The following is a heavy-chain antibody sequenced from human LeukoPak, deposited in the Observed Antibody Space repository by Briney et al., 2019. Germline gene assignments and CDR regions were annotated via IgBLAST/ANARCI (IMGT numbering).Heavy chain of an antibody. CDR2: ISYDGSNK. CDR1: GFTFSSYA. V-gene: IGHV3-30-3*02. Sequence: PGGSLRLSCAASGFTFSSYATHWVRQAPGKGLEWVAVISYDGSNKYYADSVKGRFTIARDNSKNTLYLQMNSLRAEDTAVYYCAKHGNIVVVPAATSLDAFDIWGQGTMVTVSS. CDR3: AKHGNIVVVPAATSLDAFDI. D-gene: IGHD2-2*01. J-gene: IGHJ3*02.